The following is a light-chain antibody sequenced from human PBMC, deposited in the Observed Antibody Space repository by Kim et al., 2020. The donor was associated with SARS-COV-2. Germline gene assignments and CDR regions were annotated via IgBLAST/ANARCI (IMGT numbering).Light chain of an antibody. J-gene: IGKJ1*01. CDR1: QSVSSNY. CDR3: QQYDSSPWT. Sequence: SPRDRVTLSCRASQSVSSNYLAWYQQKPGQAPTLLIHGASSRASGIPDRFSGSGSGTDFSLTISRLEPEDFAVYYCQQYDSSPWTFGQGTKVDIK. CDR2: GAS. V-gene: IGKV3-20*01.